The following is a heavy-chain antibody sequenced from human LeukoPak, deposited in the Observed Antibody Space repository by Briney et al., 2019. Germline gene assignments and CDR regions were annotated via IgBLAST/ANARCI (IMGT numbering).Heavy chain of an antibody. J-gene: IGHJ6*03. CDR3: ARQRYYYYYMDV. V-gene: IGHV4-39*01. CDR2: IYYSGST. CDR1: GFTFSSYA. Sequence: PGGSLRLSCAASGFTFSSYAMSWVRQPPGKGLEWIGSIYYSGSTYYNPSLKSRVTISVDTSKNQFSLKLSSVTAADTAVYYCARQRYYYYYMDVWGKGTTVTVPS.